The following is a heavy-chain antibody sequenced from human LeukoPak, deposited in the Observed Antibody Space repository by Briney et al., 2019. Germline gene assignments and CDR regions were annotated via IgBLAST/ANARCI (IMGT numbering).Heavy chain of an antibody. CDR1: GFTFSSYS. J-gene: IGHJ4*02. CDR3: ARDGGSSSSRPVDY. V-gene: IGHV3-21*01. CDR2: ISSSSSYI. D-gene: IGHD6-6*01. Sequence: KTGGSLRLSCAASGFTFSSYSMNWVRQAPGKGLEWVSSISSSSSYIYYADSVKGRFTISRDNAKNSLYLQMNSLRAEDTAVYYCARDGGSSSSRPVDYWGQGTLVTVSS.